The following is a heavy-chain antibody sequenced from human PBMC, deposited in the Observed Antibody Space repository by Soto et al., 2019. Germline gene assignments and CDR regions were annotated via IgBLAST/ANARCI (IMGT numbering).Heavy chain of an antibody. Sequence: PSETLSLTCTVSGGSISSGDYYWSWIRQPPGKGLEWIGYIYYSGSTYYNPSLKSRVTLSVDTSKNQFSLKLSSVTAADTAVYYCARVEGGSSGVFFDYWGQGTLVTVSS. CDR2: IYYSGST. CDR1: GGSISSGDYY. D-gene: IGHD6-6*01. V-gene: IGHV4-30-4*01. CDR3: ARVEGGSSGVFFDY. J-gene: IGHJ4*02.